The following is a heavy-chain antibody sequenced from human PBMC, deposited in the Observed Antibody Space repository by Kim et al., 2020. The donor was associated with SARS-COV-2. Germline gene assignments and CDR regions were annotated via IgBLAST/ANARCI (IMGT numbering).Heavy chain of an antibody. Sequence: ASVKVSCKVSGYTLTELSMHWVRQAPGKGLEWMGGSDPEDGETIYAQKFQGRVTMTEDTSTDTAYMELSSLRSEDTAVYYCATSITIFGGFDPWGQGTLVTVSS. CDR2: SDPEDGET. V-gene: IGHV1-24*01. J-gene: IGHJ5*02. CDR3: ATSITIFGGFDP. CDR1: GYTLTELS. D-gene: IGHD3-3*01.